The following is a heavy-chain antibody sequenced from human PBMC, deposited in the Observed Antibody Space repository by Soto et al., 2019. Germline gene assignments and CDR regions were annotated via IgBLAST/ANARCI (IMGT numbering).Heavy chain of an antibody. CDR3: ARIVPAPGRPFDI. CDR2: ISSSSYI. J-gene: IGHJ3*02. D-gene: IGHD6-6*01. CDR1: RFTFRSYS. V-gene: IGHV3-21*01. Sequence: GSLRLSRAASRFTFRSYSMHWVRPAPKKGLEWISSISSSSYIYYADSVKGRFTISRDNAKNSLYLQMNSLRAEDTAVYYSARIVPAPGRPFDIWGQGTMVTVSS.